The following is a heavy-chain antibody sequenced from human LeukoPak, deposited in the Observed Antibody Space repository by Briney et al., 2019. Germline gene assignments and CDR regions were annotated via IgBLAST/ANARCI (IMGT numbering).Heavy chain of an antibody. CDR3: ARVEDSGSH. CDR1: GFTVSSNY. V-gene: IGHV3-48*04. CDR2: ISSSSRSI. D-gene: IGHD1-26*01. Sequence: GGSLRLSCAASGFTVSSNYMSWVRQAPGKGLEWVSYISSSSRSILYADSVKGRFTISRDNAKNSLYLQMDSLRAEDTALYYCARVEDSGSHWGQGTLVTVSS. J-gene: IGHJ4*02.